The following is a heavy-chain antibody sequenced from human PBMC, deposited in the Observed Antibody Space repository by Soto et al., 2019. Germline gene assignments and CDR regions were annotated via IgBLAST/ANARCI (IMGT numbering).Heavy chain of an antibody. Sequence: QVQLVQSGAEVKKPGSSMKVSCKDSGGTFSTYSMFWVRQAPGQGLEWMGRIIPMLGVRNYAQRFQDRVTITADKSTAIVHMELSSLRSEDTALYYCTIGSWSGEVFDIWGQGTMVTVSS. D-gene: IGHD2-21*01. CDR1: GGTFSTYS. CDR3: TIGSWSGEVFDI. J-gene: IGHJ3*02. V-gene: IGHV1-69*02. CDR2: IIPMLGVR.